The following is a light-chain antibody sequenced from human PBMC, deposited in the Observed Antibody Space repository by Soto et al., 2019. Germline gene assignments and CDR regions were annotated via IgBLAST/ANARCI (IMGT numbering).Light chain of an antibody. CDR1: SSDVGSFNL. CDR3: CSYATRLTYV. Sequence: QSVLTQPASVSGSPGQSITISCTGTSSDVGSFNLVSWYQQHPGQAPKLMIYEGEKRPSGVSNRFSGSKSGNTASLTVSGLQAEDEADYYCCSYATRLTYVFGTGTKLTVL. V-gene: IGLV2-23*01. J-gene: IGLJ1*01. CDR2: EGE.